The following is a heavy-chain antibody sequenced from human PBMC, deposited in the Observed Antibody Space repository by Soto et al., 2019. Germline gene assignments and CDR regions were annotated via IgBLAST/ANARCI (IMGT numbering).Heavy chain of an antibody. CDR2: IVPMLGTP. J-gene: IGHJ6*02. Sequence: QVQLVQSGAEVKEPGSSVRVSCKASGGTFDNFIMNWVRQTPGQGLEWMGGIVPMLGTPTYAEKFKGRVTISATGSTSTMYMEVTSLRSEDTAIYYCARNGTYRSSLSQYSGMDAWGQGTTVTVSS. CDR1: GGTFDNFI. D-gene: IGHD3-16*02. CDR3: ARNGTYRSSLSQYSGMDA. V-gene: IGHV1-69*01.